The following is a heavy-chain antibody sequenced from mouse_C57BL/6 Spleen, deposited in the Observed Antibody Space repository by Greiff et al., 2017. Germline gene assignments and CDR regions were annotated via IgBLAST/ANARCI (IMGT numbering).Heavy chain of an antibody. CDR1: GYTFTSYW. J-gene: IGHJ3*01. CDR2: IYPGSGST. CDR3: ARSGVYYSNYKFAY. Sequence: QVQLQQPGAELVKPGASVKMSCKASGYTFTSYWITWVKQRPGQGLEWIGDIYPGSGSTNYNEKVKSKATLTVDTSSSTAYMQLSSLTSEDSAVYYCARSGVYYSNYKFAYWGQGTLVTVAA. V-gene: IGHV1-55*01. D-gene: IGHD2-5*01.